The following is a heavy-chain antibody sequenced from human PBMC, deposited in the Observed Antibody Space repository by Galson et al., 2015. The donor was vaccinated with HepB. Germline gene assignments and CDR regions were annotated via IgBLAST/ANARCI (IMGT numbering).Heavy chain of an antibody. Sequence: SVKVSCKASGYTFTSYYMHWVRQAPGQGLEWMGIINPSGGSTSYAQKFQGRVTMTRDTSTSTVYMELSSLRSEDTAVYYCARGANYDFWSGYLFDYWGQGTLVTVSS. V-gene: IGHV1-46*01. CDR3: ARGANYDFWSGYLFDY. CDR1: GYTFTSYY. CDR2: INPSGGST. D-gene: IGHD3-3*01. J-gene: IGHJ4*02.